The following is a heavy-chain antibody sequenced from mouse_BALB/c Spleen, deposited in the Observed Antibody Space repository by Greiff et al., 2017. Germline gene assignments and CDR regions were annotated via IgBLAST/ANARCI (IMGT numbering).Heavy chain of an antibody. D-gene: IGHD2-4*01. CDR1: GYSITSDYA. CDR3: ASYDYSFAY. V-gene: IGHV3-2*02. Sequence: EVKLLESGPDLVKPSQSLSLTCTVTGYSITSDYAWNWIRQFPGNKLEWMGYISYSGSTSYNPSLKSRISITRDTSKNQFFLQLNSVTTEDTATYYCASYDYSFAYWGQGTLVTVSA. J-gene: IGHJ3*01. CDR2: ISYSGST.